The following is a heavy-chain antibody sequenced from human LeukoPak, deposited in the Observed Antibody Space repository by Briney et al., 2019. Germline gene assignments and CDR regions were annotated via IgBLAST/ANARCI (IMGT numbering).Heavy chain of an antibody. V-gene: IGHV5-51*01. CDR1: GHSFTSYW. Sequence: GESLKISCKGSGHSFTSYWIGWVRQMPGKGLEWMGIIYPGDSDTRYSPSFQGQVTISADKSISTAYLQWSSLKASDTAMYYCARQGVGIFGVETFDYWGQGTLVTVSS. CDR2: IYPGDSDT. J-gene: IGHJ4*02. CDR3: ARQGVGIFGVETFDY. D-gene: IGHD3-3*01.